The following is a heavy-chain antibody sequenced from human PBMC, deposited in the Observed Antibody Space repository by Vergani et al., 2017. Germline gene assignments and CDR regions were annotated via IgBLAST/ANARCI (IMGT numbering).Heavy chain of an antibody. D-gene: IGHD2-2*02. CDR3: ASGYQRLYAGGYYYGMDV. CDR2: IIPILGIA. J-gene: IGHJ6*02. Sequence: QVQLVQSGAEVKKPGSSVKVSCKASGGTFSSYTISWVRQAPGQGLEWMGRIIPILGIANYAQKFQGRVTITADKSTSTAYMELSSLRSEDTAVYYCASGYQRLYAGGYYYGMDVWGQGTTVTVSS. CDR1: GGTFSSYT. V-gene: IGHV1-69*02.